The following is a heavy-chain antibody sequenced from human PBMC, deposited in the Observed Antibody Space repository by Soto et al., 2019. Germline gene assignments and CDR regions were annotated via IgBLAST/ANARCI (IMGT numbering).Heavy chain of an antibody. CDR3: ARARGIVVVPAAGWFDP. J-gene: IGHJ5*02. Sequence: ASVKVSCKASGYTFTGYYMHWVRQAPGQGLEWMGWINPNSGGTNYAQKFQGWVTMTRDTPISTAYMGLSRLRSDDTAVYYCARARGIVVVPAAGWFDPWGQGXLVTVSS. CDR1: GYTFTGYY. D-gene: IGHD2-2*01. V-gene: IGHV1-2*04. CDR2: INPNSGGT.